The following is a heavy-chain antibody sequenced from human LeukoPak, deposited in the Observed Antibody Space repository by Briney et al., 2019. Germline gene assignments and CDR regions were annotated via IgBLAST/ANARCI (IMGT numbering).Heavy chain of an antibody. CDR1: GGSISSYY. CDR3: ARLDTAMVYRY. V-gene: IGHV4-59*01. D-gene: IGHD5-18*01. CDR2: IYYSGST. Sequence: PSETLSLACTVSGGSISSYYWSWIRQPPGKGLEWIGYIYYSGSTNYNPSLKSRVTISVDTPKNQFSLKLSSVTAADTAVYYCARLDTAMVYRYWGQGTLVTVSS. J-gene: IGHJ4*02.